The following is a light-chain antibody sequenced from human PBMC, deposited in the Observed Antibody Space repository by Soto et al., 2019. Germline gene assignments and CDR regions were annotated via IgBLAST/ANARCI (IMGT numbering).Light chain of an antibody. CDR1: LGFGVY. Sequence: DIQMTQSPSSLSASLGDRVTITGRAGLGFGVYLAWSQQAPWNVPQCLIYAASTLQSGVPSRFSGSGSETDFTLTISRLQPEDVATDHFQKYNSAPPTLVGGTKVELK. J-gene: IGKJ4*01. CDR3: QKYNSAPPT. V-gene: IGKV1-27*01. CDR2: AAS.